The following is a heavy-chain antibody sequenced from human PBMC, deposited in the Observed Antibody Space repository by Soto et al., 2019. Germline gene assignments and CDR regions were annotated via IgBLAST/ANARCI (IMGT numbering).Heavy chain of an antibody. J-gene: IGHJ4*02. CDR3: ARDPSGGDN. Sequence: EAQLVESGGGLVKPGGSLRLSCSASGFTFSSFSMNWVRQAPGQGLEWVSSINAASRTYYIDSVKGRFTISRDNAKNSLSLQMNSLTVEDTAVYYCARDPSGGDNWGQGSLVTVSS. D-gene: IGHD5-12*01. CDR2: INAASRT. V-gene: IGHV3-21*01. CDR1: GFTFSSFS.